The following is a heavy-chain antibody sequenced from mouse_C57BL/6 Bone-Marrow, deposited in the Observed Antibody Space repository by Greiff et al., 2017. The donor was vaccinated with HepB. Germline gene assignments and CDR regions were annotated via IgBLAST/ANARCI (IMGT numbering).Heavy chain of an antibody. Sequence: EVQVVESGGGLVKPGGSLKLSCAASGFTFSSYAMSWVRQTPEKRLEWVATISDGGSSTYYPDNVKGRFTIARDNAKNNLYLQMSHLKSEDTAMYYCARETLYYCGSGPWYFDVWGTGTTVTVSS. D-gene: IGHD1-1*01. CDR2: ISDGGSST. CDR3: ARETLYYCGSGPWYFDV. J-gene: IGHJ1*03. V-gene: IGHV5-4*01. CDR1: GFTFSSYA.